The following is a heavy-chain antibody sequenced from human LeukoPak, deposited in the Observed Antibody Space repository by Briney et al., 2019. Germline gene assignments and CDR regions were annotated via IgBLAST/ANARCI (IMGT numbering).Heavy chain of an antibody. CDR1: GGSISSYY. Sequence: PSETLSLTCTVSGGSISSYYWSWIRQPAGKGLEWIGRIYTSGSTNYNPSLKSRVTMSVDTSKNQFSLKLSSVTAADTAVYYCARDRFLEWMDYYYYGMDVWGQGTTVTVSS. J-gene: IGHJ6*02. V-gene: IGHV4-4*07. D-gene: IGHD3-3*01. CDR2: IYTSGST. CDR3: ARDRFLEWMDYYYYGMDV.